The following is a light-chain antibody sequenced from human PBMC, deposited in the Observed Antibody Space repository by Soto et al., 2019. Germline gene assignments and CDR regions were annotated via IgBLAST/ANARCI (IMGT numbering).Light chain of an antibody. CDR2: GAS. J-gene: IGKJ4*01. V-gene: IGKV3-20*01. CDR1: QSVDSRY. Sequence: EIVLTQYPGTLSLSPGERATLSCRASQSVDSRYFAWYQQKPGQAPRLLIYGASNRATGIPDRFSGSGSGTDFTLTISRLEPEDFAVYHCQQYEDSVPLTFGGGTKVDSK. CDR3: QQYEDSVPLT.